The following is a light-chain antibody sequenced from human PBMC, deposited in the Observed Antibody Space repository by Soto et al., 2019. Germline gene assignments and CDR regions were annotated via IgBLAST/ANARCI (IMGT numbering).Light chain of an antibody. J-gene: IGKJ1*01. CDR3: QPYNSYVWT. CDR2: KAS. Sequence: DLQMTQSPSTLSASVGDRVTITCRAGQTVNDWLAWYQLKPGKVPKLLIYKASILESGVPSRFSGRGSGTEFTLTISSLQPDDYATYYCQPYNSYVWTFGQGTKVEIK. V-gene: IGKV1-5*03. CDR1: QTVNDW.